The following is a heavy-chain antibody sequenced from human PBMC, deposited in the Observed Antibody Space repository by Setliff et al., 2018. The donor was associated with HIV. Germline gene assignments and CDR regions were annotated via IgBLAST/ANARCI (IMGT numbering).Heavy chain of an antibody. CDR2: IYYSGST. J-gene: IGHJ4*02. Sequence: SETLSLTCTVSGGSISSRSYYWGWVRQPPGKGLEWIGTIYYSGSTYYNPSLKSRVTISVDASNNQFSLKLTSVTAADTAVYYCARQKGYIAVAEFDSWGQGTLVTVSS. CDR3: ARQKGYIAVAEFDS. D-gene: IGHD6-19*01. CDR1: GGSISSRSYY. V-gene: IGHV4-39*01.